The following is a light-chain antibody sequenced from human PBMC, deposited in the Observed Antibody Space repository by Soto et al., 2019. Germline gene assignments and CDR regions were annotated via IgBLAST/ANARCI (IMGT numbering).Light chain of an antibody. CDR3: QQYGSPPLT. V-gene: IGKV3-20*01. J-gene: IGKJ3*01. Sequence: EIVLTQSPGTLSLSPGERATLSCRASQSVSSSYLAWYQQKPGQAPRLLIYGASSRATGIPDRFSGSGSGTDFALTISRLEPEDFAVDYCQQYGSPPLTFGPGTKVYIK. CDR1: QSVSSSY. CDR2: GAS.